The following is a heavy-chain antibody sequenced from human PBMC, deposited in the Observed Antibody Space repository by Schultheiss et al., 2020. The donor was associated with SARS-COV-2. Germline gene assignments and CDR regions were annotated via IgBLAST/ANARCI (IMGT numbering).Heavy chain of an antibody. D-gene: IGHD5-18*01. CDR3: ARREYSYGWDGMDV. V-gene: IGHV4-34*01. Sequence: SETLSLTCTVYGGSFSAYYCAWIRQPPGKGLECIGEINHSGITNYNPSLKSRVTVSVDTSKNQFSLKLSSVTAADTAVYYCARREYSYGWDGMDVWGQGTTVTVSS. CDR2: INHSGIT. J-gene: IGHJ6*02. CDR1: GGSFSAYY.